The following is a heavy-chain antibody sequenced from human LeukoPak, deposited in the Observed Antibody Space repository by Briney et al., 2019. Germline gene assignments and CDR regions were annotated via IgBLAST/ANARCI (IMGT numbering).Heavy chain of an antibody. V-gene: IGHV3-33*08. J-gene: IGHJ4*02. D-gene: IGHD3-3*01. CDR3: ARELPPLEKYYFDY. Sequence: GGSLRLSCAASGFSFRNYGIHWVRQAPGKGLQWVAVIWYDGSNKYYADSVKGRFTISRDNSKNTLSLQMNSLRAEDTAVYYCARELPPLEKYYFDYWGQGTLVTVSS. CDR2: IWYDGSNK. CDR1: GFSFRNYG.